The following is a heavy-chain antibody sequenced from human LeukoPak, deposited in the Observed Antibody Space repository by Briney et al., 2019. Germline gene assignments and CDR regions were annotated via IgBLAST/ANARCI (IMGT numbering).Heavy chain of an antibody. CDR3: ARQLEWLSPPDY. Sequence: GESLKISCKGSGYIFTNYWVGWVRQMPGKGLEWMGIIYPADSDTRYSPSFQGQVTISADKSINTAYLQWTTLKASDTARYYCARQLEWLSPPDYWGQGTQVTVSS. CDR2: IYPADSDT. CDR1: GYIFTNYW. D-gene: IGHD3-3*01. J-gene: IGHJ4*02. V-gene: IGHV5-51*01.